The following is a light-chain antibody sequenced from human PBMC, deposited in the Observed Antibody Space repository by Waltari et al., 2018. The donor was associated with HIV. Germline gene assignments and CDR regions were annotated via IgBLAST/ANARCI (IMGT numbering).Light chain of an antibody. CDR1: SRDGGGYNY. CDR2: DVS. Sequence: QSALTQPASVSGSPGQSITISCTGTSRDGGGYNYVSWYQRHPGKAPKLIIYDVSNRPSGVSNRFSGSKSGNRASLTISGLQAEDEADYYCSSYTSSSTRVFGGGTTVTVL. CDR3: SSYTSSSTRV. V-gene: IGLV2-14*03. J-gene: IGLJ3*02.